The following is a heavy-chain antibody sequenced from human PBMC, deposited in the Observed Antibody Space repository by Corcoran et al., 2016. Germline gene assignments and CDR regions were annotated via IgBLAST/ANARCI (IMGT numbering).Heavy chain of an antibody. D-gene: IGHD4-17*01. CDR1: GFTFSNYW. J-gene: IGHJ4*02. CDR2: IKEDGSEK. V-gene: IGHV3-7*01. CDR3: ARVAYGDRY. Sequence: EVQLVESGGGLVQPGGSLRLSCVASGFTFSNYWMSWVRQAPGKGLEWVGNIKEDGSEKYYVDSVKGRFTISRDTAKNSLYLQVNSLRAEDTAVYYCARVAYGDRYWGQGTLVTVSS.